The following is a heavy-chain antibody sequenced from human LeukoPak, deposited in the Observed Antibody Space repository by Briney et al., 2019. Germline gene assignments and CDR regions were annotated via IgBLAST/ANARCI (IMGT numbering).Heavy chain of an antibody. D-gene: IGHD3-22*01. CDR3: ARGGYYYDSSGYSRLPDY. CDR1: GYTFTSYD. V-gene: IGHV1-8*01. J-gene: IGHJ4*02. Sequence: ASVKVSCKASGYTFTSYDINWVRQATGQGLEWMGWMNPNSGNTGYAQKFQGRVTMTRNTSISTAYMELSSLRSEDTAVYYCARGGYYYDSSGYSRLPDYWGQGTLVTVSA. CDR2: MNPNSGNT.